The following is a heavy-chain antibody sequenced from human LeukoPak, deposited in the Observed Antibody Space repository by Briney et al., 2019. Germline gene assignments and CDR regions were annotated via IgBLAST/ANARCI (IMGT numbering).Heavy chain of an antibody. D-gene: IGHD6-19*01. V-gene: IGHV4-59*01. Sequence: PSETLSLTCTVSGRSISSYYWSWIRQPPGKGLEWIGYIYYSGSTNYNPSLKSRVTISVDTSKNQFSLKLSSVTAADTAVYYCARDAPSGWYLYFDYWGQGTLVTVSS. CDR3: ARDAPSGWYLYFDY. CDR1: GRSISSYY. CDR2: IYYSGST. J-gene: IGHJ4*02.